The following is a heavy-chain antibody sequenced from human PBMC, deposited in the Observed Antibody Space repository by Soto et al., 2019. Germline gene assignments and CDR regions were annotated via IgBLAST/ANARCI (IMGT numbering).Heavy chain of an antibody. CDR2: ISAYNGNT. V-gene: IGHV1-18*04. D-gene: IGHD5-12*01. Sequence: QVQLVQSGAEVKKPGASVKVSCKASGYTFTSYGISWVRQAPGQGLEWMGWISAYNGNTNYAQKLQGRVTMTTDTSTSTANMELRRLRSDDTAVYYCAINGYSGYDLGYYYYGMDVWGQGTTVTVSS. CDR1: GYTFTSYG. CDR3: AINGYSGYDLGYYYYGMDV. J-gene: IGHJ6*02.